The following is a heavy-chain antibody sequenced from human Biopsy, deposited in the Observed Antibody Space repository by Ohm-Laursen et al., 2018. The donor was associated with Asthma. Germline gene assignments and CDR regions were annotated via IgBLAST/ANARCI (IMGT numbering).Heavy chain of an antibody. D-gene: IGHD3-10*01. CDR3: ARAVDYSHYYGVDV. CDR2: ISVYNGNT. Sequence: ASVKVSCKTSGYTFNSAGITWVRQAPGQGLEWMGWISVYNGNTKVAQKLQDRVTMITDTSTSTAYVELRSLRSDDTAVYFCARAVDYSHYYGVDVWGQGTTVTVS. V-gene: IGHV1-18*01. CDR1: GYTFNSAG. J-gene: IGHJ6*02.